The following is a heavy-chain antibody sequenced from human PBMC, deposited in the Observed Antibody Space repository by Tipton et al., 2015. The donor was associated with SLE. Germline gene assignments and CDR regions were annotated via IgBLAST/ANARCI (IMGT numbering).Heavy chain of an antibody. CDR3: ASYDFWSAYAFDI. D-gene: IGHD3-3*01. Sequence: TLSLTCAVYGGSFSGYYWTWVRQSPGKGLEWIGEINHAAVTDYNPSLKSRVKILVDTAKEQFSLKLSSVTAADTAVYYCASYDFWSAYAFDIWGQGTMVTVSS. J-gene: IGHJ3*02. V-gene: IGHV4-34*01. CDR1: GGSFSGYY. CDR2: INHAAVT.